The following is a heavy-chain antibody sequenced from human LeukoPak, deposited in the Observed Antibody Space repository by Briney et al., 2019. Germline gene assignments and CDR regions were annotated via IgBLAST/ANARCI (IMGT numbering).Heavy chain of an antibody. CDR1: GYTFTGYY. CDR2: INPNSGGT. CDR3: ARASGSYWWFDS. J-gene: IGHJ5*01. V-gene: IGHV1-2*02. D-gene: IGHD1-26*01. Sequence: ASVKVSCKASGYTFTGYYIHWVRQAPGQGLEWMGWINPNSGGTNYAPKFQGSVTMTRDTSISTVYMELSRLRSDDTAVYYCARASGSYWWFDSWGQGTLVTVSS.